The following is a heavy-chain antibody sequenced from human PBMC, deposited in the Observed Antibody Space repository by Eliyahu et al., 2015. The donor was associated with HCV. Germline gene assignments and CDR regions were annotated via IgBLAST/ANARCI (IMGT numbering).Heavy chain of an antibody. CDR1: DSPFDDYG. J-gene: IGHJ4*02. V-gene: IGHV3-20*04. D-gene: IGHD6-13*01. CDR3: AREYSSSWYGY. Sequence: EVQLVESGGGVVRPGGXPEXLLCXPLDSPFDDYGMSWVRQAPGKGLEWVSGINWNGGSTGYADSVKGRFTISRDNAKNSLYLQMNSLRAEDTALYYCAREYSSSWYGYWGQGTLVTVSS. CDR2: INWNGGST.